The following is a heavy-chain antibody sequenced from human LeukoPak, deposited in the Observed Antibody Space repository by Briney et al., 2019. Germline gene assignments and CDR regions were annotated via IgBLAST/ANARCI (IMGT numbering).Heavy chain of an antibody. CDR3: AACIRSTSCYVHFQH. CDR1: GFTVSSNY. J-gene: IGHJ1*01. V-gene: IGHV3-66*01. D-gene: IGHD2-2*01. Sequence: GGSLRLSRAASGFTVSSNYMSWVRQAPGKGLEWVSVIYSGGSTYYADSVKGRFTISRDNSKNTLYLQMNSLRAEDTAVYYCAACIRSTSCYVHFQHWGQGTLVTVSS. CDR2: IYSGGST.